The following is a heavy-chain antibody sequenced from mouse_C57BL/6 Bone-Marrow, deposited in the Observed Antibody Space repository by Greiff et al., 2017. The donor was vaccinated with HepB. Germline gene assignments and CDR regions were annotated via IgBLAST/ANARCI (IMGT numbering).Heavy chain of an antibody. CDR2: IRNKANGYTT. CDR3: ASSSVVAPYYAMDY. Sequence: DVMLVESGGGLVQPGGSLSLSCAASGFTFTDYYMSWVRQPPGKALEWLGFIRNKANGYTTEYSASVKGRFTISRDNSQSILYLQMNALRAEDSATYYCASSSVVAPYYAMDYWGQGTSVTVSS. V-gene: IGHV7-3*01. CDR1: GFTFTDYY. D-gene: IGHD1-1*01. J-gene: IGHJ4*01.